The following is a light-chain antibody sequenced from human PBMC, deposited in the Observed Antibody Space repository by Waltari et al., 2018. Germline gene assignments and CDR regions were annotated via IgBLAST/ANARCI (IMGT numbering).Light chain of an antibody. CDR3: CSYAGGSVI. V-gene: IGLV2-23*02. CDR2: EVN. CDR1: SGDGGSYKL. Sequence: QSGLTQPAPVSGSPGQSITIYCTGSSGDGGSYKLVSWYQRHPGKAPNLIISEVNARPSGVSNRFSGSKSGNTASLTISGLQAEDEADYYCCSYAGGSVIFGGGTKLTVL. J-gene: IGLJ2*01.